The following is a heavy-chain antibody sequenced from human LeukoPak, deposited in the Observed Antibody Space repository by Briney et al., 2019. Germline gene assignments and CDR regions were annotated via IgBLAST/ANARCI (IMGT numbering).Heavy chain of an antibody. CDR1: GGPFSGYY. V-gene: IGHV4-59*01. CDR3: ARVIAAATWFFDL. Sequence: PSETLSLTCAVYGGPFSGYYWSWIRQPPGKGLEWIGYLHYSGSSNYNPSLKSRVTISVDTSKNQFSLKLTSVTAADTAVYYCARVIAAATWFFDLWGRGTLVTVSS. CDR2: LHYSGSS. D-gene: IGHD6-13*01. J-gene: IGHJ2*01.